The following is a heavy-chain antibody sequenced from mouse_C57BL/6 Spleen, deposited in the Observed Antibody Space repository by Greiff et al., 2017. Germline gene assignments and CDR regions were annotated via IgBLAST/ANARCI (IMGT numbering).Heavy chain of an antibody. CDR3: AMAFAYDYGGRGYVDV. CDR1: GYTFTSYW. Sequence: QVKLQQPGAELVKPGASVKLSCKASGYTFTSYWMQWVKQRPGQGLEWIGEIDPSDSYTNYTQKFKGKATLTVDTSSSTAYMQLSSLTSEDSAVYYCAMAFAYDYGGRGYVDVWGTGTTVTVSS. J-gene: IGHJ1*03. CDR2: IDPSDSYT. D-gene: IGHD2-4*01. V-gene: IGHV1-50*01.